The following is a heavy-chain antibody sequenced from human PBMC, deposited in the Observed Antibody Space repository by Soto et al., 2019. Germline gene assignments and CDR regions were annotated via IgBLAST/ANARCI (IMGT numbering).Heavy chain of an antibody. Sequence: ASVKVSCKASGYTFTSYGISWVRQAPGQGXEWMGWISAYNGNTNYAQKLQGRVTMTTDTSTSTAYMELRSLRSDDTAVYYCASNIVVVPAAIRTASSYYYGMDVWGQGTTVTV. CDR3: ASNIVVVPAAIRTASSYYYGMDV. J-gene: IGHJ6*02. CDR1: GYTFTSYG. D-gene: IGHD2-2*02. CDR2: ISAYNGNT. V-gene: IGHV1-18*01.